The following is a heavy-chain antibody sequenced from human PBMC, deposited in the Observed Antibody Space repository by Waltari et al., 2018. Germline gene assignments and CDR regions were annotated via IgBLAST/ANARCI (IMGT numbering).Heavy chain of an antibody. D-gene: IGHD5-12*01. V-gene: IGHV4-4*02. J-gene: IGHJ3*02. Sequence: QVQLQESGPGLVKPSGTLSLTCAVSGGSISSSNWWSWVRQPPGKGLEWIGEIYHSGSTNYNPSLKSRVTLSVDKSKNQFSLRLSSVTAADTAVYYCAARGGRGFDYDHVFDIWGQGTMVTVSS. CDR3: AARGGRGFDYDHVFDI. CDR1: GGSISSSNW. CDR2: IYHSGST.